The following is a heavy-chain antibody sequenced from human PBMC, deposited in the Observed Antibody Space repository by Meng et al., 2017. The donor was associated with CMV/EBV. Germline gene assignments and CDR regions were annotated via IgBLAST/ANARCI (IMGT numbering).Heavy chain of an antibody. D-gene: IGHD6-13*01. CDR1: GGTFSSYA. J-gene: IGHJ4*02. Sequence: ASVKVSCKASGGTFSSYAISWVRQAPGQGLAWMGWINPNSGGTNYAQKSQGRVTMTRDTSISTAYMELSRLRSDDTAVYYCARDWKQQLVRGDYWGQGTLVTVSS. V-gene: IGHV1-2*02. CDR3: ARDWKQQLVRGDY. CDR2: INPNSGGT.